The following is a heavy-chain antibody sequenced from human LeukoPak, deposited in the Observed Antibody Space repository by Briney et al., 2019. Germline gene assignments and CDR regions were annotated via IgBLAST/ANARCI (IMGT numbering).Heavy chain of an antibody. CDR1: GFTFSSYA. D-gene: IGHD3-22*01. Sequence: PGGSLRLSCAASGFTFSSYAMSWVRQAPGKGLEWVSAISGSGGSTYYADSVKGRFTISRDNSKNTLYLQMNSLRAEDTAVYYCAKGHMIVVVKDYFDYWGQGTLVTVSS. V-gene: IGHV3-23*01. CDR3: AKGHMIVVVKDYFDY. CDR2: ISGSGGST. J-gene: IGHJ4*02.